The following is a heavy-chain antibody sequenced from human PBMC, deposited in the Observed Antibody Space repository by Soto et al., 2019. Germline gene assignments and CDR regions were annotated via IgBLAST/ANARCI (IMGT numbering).Heavy chain of an antibody. V-gene: IGHV1-18*01. CDR2: VSAYNGNT. Sequence: QVQLVQSGAEVKKPGASVKVSCKASRYTFTSYGISWVRQAPGQGLEWMGWVSAYNGNTNYAQKLQGRVTMTTDTSTSTAYMELRSLRSDDTAVYYCARDRVCGGDCSYDAFDIWGQGTMVTVSS. CDR1: RYTFTSYG. J-gene: IGHJ3*02. D-gene: IGHD2-21*01. CDR3: ARDRVCGGDCSYDAFDI.